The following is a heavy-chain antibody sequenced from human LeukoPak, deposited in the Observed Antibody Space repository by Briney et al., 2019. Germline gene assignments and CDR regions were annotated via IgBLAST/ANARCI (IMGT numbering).Heavy chain of an antibody. CDR3: ARALWVPAAIEEAFDI. CDR1: GFTFSSYS. Sequence: GGSLRLSCAASGFTFSSYSMNWVRQAPGKGLEWVSSISSSSRYIYYADSVKGRFTISRDNAKNSLYLQMNSLRTEDTAAYYCARALWVPAAIEEAFDIWGQGTMVTVSS. V-gene: IGHV3-21*01. D-gene: IGHD2-2*01. CDR2: ISSSSRYI. J-gene: IGHJ3*02.